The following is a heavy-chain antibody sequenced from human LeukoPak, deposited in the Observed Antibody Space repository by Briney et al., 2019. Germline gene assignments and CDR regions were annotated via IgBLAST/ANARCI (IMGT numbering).Heavy chain of an antibody. CDR2: MYTGGST. CDR1: GFTVSSNY. CDR3: ARAPFYYDSSGYPYFDG. D-gene: IGHD3-22*01. Sequence: GGSLRLSCAASGFTVSSNYMSWVRQAPGKGLEWVSVMYTGGSTYYAASVKGRFTISRDNSKNTLYLQMNSLRAEDTALYYCARAPFYYDSSGYPYFDGWGQGTLVTVSS. J-gene: IGHJ4*02. V-gene: IGHV3-53*01.